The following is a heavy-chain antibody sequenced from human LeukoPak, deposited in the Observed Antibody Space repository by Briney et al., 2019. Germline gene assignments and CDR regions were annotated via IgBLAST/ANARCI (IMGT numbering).Heavy chain of an antibody. Sequence: PLASVKVSCKPSGYTFTGYYMHWVRQAPGQGLEWMGWINPNSGGTNYAQKFQGRVTMTRDTSISTAYMELSRLRSDDTAVYYCARDRGIFGVVMKSYWFDPWGQGTLVTVSS. D-gene: IGHD3-3*01. CDR1: GYTFTGYY. J-gene: IGHJ5*02. CDR2: INPNSGGT. CDR3: ARDRGIFGVVMKSYWFDP. V-gene: IGHV1-2*02.